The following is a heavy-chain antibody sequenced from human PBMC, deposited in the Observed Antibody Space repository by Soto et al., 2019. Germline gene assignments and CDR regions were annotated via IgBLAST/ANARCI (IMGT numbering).Heavy chain of an antibody. J-gene: IGHJ4*02. D-gene: IGHD2-15*01. V-gene: IGHV3-7*01. Sequence: EVQLVESGGGVVQPGGSLRLSCAASGFTFNYYWMTWVHQAPGKGLEWVANIKQDGNEKYYLDSVKGRFTISRDNAKNSLYLQMNSLRTEDTGVYYCASDPRYCSGGSCYPRGYFDYWGQGILVTVSS. CDR3: ASDPRYCSGGSCYPRGYFDY. CDR2: IKQDGNEK. CDR1: GFTFNYYW.